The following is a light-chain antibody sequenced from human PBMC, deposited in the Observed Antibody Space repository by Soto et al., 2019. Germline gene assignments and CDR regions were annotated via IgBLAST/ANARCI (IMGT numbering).Light chain of an antibody. CDR1: QSISTY. V-gene: IGKV1-39*01. Sequence: IQMTQSPSSLSASVGDRVTITCRASQSISTYLNWYQQKPGKAPELLIYAASSLQSGVPSRFSGSGSGTDFTLTISRLEPEDFALYYCQQYATSPLTFGGGTKVDIK. CDR3: QQYATSPLT. J-gene: IGKJ4*01. CDR2: AAS.